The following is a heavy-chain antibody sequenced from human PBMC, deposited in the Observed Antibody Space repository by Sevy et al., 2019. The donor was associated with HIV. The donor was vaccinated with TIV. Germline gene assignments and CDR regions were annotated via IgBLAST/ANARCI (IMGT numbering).Heavy chain of an antibody. CDR3: ARSSNGALDY. J-gene: IGHJ4*02. D-gene: IGHD2-2*01. V-gene: IGHV3-7*01. CDR1: GFTFSRYW. Sequence: GGSLRLSCAASGFTFSRYWMSWVRQAPGKGLEWVAYIKEDGSEENYVDSVRGRITISRDNAKNSLDLQMNSLRAEDTAVYYCARSSNGALDYWGQGTLVTVSS. CDR2: IKEDGSEE.